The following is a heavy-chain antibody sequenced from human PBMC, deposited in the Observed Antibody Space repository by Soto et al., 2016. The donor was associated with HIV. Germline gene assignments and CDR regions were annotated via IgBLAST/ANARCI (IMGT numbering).Heavy chain of an antibody. D-gene: IGHD1-7*01. CDR3: ARDTELLSVGYFDY. J-gene: IGHJ4*02. CDR2: IYSGGST. Sequence: EVQLVESGGGLVQPGGSLRLSCAASGFTVSSNYMSWVRQAPGKGLEWVSVIYSGGSTYYADSVKGRFTISRDNSKNTLYLQMNSLRAEDTAVYYCARDTELLSVGYFDYWGQGTLVTVSS. V-gene: IGHV3-66*01. CDR1: GFTVSSNY.